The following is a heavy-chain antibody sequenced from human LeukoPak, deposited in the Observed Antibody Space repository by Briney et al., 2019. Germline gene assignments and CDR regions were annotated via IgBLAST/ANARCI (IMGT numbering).Heavy chain of an antibody. CDR2: IYHSGST. CDR1: GYSISSGYY. J-gene: IGHJ4*01. D-gene: IGHD3-10*01. V-gene: IGHV4-38-2*01. CDR3: ASQRSYYGSGVYFDY. Sequence: RPSETLSLTCAVSGYSISSGYYWGWIRQPPGKGLEWIGSIYHSGSTYYNPSLKSRVTISVDTSKNQFSLKLSSETAADTAVYYCASQRSYYGSGVYFDYWGQGTLVTVSS.